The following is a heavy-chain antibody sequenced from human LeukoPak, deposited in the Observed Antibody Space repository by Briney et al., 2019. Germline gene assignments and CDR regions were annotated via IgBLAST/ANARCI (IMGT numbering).Heavy chain of an antibody. CDR3: AKDLPLFRSIGTTGLDS. Sequence: GGSLRLSCAAFGFTFNNYGLHWVRQAPGKGLEWVALISFDGTNKYYADSVKGRFAISRDNSKNILYLQMNSLTAADTAVYYCAKDLPLFRSIGTTGLDSWGQGTLVTVSS. CDR1: GFTFNNYG. V-gene: IGHV3-30*18. J-gene: IGHJ4*02. D-gene: IGHD1-1*01. CDR2: ISFDGTNK.